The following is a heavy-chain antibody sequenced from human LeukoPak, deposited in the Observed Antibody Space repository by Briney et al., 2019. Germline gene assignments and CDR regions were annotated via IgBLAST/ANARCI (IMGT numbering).Heavy chain of an antibody. D-gene: IGHD3-10*01. J-gene: IGHJ2*01. CDR2: IRYDGSNK. CDR3: ARARGNYYGSRTDWYFDL. V-gene: IGHV3-30*02. CDR1: GFTFSSYG. Sequence: GGSLRLSCAASGFTFSSYGMHWVRQAPGKGLEWVAFIRYDGSNKYYADSVKGRFTISRENAKNSLYLQMNSLRAGDTAVYYCARARGNYYGSRTDWYFDLWGRGTLVTVSS.